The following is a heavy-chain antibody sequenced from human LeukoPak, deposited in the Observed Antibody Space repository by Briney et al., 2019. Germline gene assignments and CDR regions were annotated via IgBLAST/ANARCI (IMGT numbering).Heavy chain of an antibody. Sequence: SETLSLTCAVYGVSFSGYYWSWIRQPPGKGLEWIGEINHSGSTNYNPSLKSRVTISVDTSKNQFSLKLSSVTAADTAVYYCARGRIWYLYWGQGTLVTVSS. D-gene: IGHD6-13*01. CDR1: GVSFSGYY. CDR3: ARGRIWYLY. CDR2: INHSGST. V-gene: IGHV4-34*01. J-gene: IGHJ4*02.